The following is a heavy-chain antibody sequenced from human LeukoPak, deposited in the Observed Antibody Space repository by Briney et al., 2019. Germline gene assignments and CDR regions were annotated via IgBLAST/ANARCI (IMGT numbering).Heavy chain of an antibody. J-gene: IGHJ4*02. CDR1: VDSVSSNSVA. CDR2: TYYGSKWNN. Sequence: SQTLSLTCAISVDSVSSNSVAWNWIRQSPSRGLEWLGRTYYGSKWNNDYALSVKSRITINPDTSKNQFSLQLNSVTPEDTAVYYCTRGRNSAFDYWGQGTLVTVSS. V-gene: IGHV6-1*01. CDR3: TRGRNSAFDY. D-gene: IGHD1-14*01.